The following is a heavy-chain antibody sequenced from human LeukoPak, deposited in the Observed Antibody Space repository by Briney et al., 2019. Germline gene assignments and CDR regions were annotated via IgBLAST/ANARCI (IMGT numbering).Heavy chain of an antibody. V-gene: IGHV3-30*18. J-gene: IGHJ6*03. Sequence: GGSLRLSCAASGFTFSSYGMHWVRQAPGKGLEWVAVISYDGSNKYYADSVKGRFTISRDNSKNTLYLQMNSLRAEDTAVYYCAKCGGTVGFYYCYYMDVWGKGTTVTISS. CDR3: AKCGGTVGFYYCYYMDV. CDR1: GFTFSSYG. D-gene: IGHD4-23*01. CDR2: ISYDGSNK.